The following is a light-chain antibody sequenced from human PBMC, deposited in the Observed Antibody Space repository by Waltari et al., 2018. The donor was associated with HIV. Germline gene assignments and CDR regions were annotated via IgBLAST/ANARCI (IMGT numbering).Light chain of an antibody. J-gene: IGLJ3*02. CDR2: YNS. V-gene: IGLV3-21*04. CDR3: QVWDSSNEHVV. CDR1: NIGGKS. Sequence: SYVLTQPPSVSVAPGAAATISCGAWNIGGKSVHWYKQQPGQPPVLVPRYNSDRPSGIPDRISGSNSGHTATLTITSFEAGDEATYDGQVWDSSNEHVVFGGGTELTVL.